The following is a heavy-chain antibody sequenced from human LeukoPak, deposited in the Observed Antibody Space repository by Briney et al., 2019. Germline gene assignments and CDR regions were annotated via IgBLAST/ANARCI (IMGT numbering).Heavy chain of an antibody. CDR3: AKEASTLDYYDSSGYYYFDY. D-gene: IGHD3-22*01. CDR2: ISSSGSTI. J-gene: IGHJ4*02. CDR1: GFTFSDYY. V-gene: IGHV3-11*01. Sequence: GGSLRLSCAASGFTFSDYYMSWIRQAPGKGLEWVSYISSSGSTIYYADSVKGRFTISRDNAKNSLYLQMNSLRAEDTAVYYCAKEASTLDYYDSSGYYYFDYWGQGTLVTVSS.